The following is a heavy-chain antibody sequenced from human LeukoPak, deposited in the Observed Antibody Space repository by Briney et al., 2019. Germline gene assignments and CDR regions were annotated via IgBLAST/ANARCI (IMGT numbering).Heavy chain of an antibody. CDR1: GGSFSGYY. V-gene: IGHV4-34*01. J-gene: IGHJ4*02. Sequence: PSETLSLTCAVYGGSFSGYYWSWIRQPPGNGLEWIGEINHSGSTNYNPSLKSRVTISVDTSKNQFSLKLSSVTAADTAVYYCARGLPLGYYDSSGYQTPYYFDYWGQGTLVTVSS. D-gene: IGHD3-22*01. CDR3: ARGLPLGYYDSSGYQTPYYFDY. CDR2: INHSGST.